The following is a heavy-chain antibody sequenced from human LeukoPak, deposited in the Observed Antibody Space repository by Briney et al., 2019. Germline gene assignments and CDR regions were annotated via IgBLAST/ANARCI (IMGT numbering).Heavy chain of an antibody. CDR3: ASIRFYYYGMDV. CDR2: INHGGST. D-gene: IGHD3-3*01. CDR1: GGSFSGYY. J-gene: IGHJ6*02. V-gene: IGHV4-34*01. Sequence: SETLSLTCAVYGGSFSGYYWSWIRQPPGKGLEWIGEINHGGSTNYNPSLKSRVTISVDTSKNQFSLKLSSVTAADTAVYYCASIRFYYYGMDVWGQGTTVTVSS.